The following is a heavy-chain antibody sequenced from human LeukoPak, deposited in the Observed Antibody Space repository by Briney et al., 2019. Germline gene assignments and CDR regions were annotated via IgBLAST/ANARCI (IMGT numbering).Heavy chain of an antibody. CDR2: IRYDGSNK. CDR3: AKERGDYEEFNY. Sequence: GGSLRLSCAASGFTFSSYGMHWVRQAPGKGLEWVAFIRYDGSNKYYADSVKGRFTISRDNSKNTLYLQMNSLRAEDTAVYYCAKERGDYEEFNYWGQGTLVTVSS. D-gene: IGHD4-17*01. CDR1: GFTFSSYG. J-gene: IGHJ4*02. V-gene: IGHV3-30*02.